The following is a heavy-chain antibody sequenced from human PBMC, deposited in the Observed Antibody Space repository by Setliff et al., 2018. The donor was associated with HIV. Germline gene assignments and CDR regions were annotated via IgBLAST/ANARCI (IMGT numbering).Heavy chain of an antibody. D-gene: IGHD6-25*01. CDR2: ISAYNGNT. CDR3: ARDRLNVYSSGWGVGY. V-gene: IGHV1-18*01. CDR1: GYTFTSYG. J-gene: IGHJ4*02. Sequence: GASVKVSCKASGYTFTSYGISWVRQAPGQGLEWMGWISAYNGNTNYAQKLQGRVTMTTDTSTSTAYMELRSLRSDDTAVYYCARDRLNVYSSGWGVGYWGQGTLVTVSS.